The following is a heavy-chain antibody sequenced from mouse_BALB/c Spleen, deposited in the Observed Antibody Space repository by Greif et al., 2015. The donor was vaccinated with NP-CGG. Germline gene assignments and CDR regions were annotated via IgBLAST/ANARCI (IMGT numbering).Heavy chain of an antibody. CDR2: IDPANGNT. CDR1: GFNIKDTY. Sequence: VKLQESGAELVKPGASVKLSCTASGFNIKDTYMHWVKQRPEQGLEWIGRIDPANGNTKYDPKFQGKATITADTSSNTAYLQLGSLTSEDTAVYYCARAITTAYWGQGTLVTVSA. D-gene: IGHD1-2*01. J-gene: IGHJ3*01. CDR3: ARAITTAY. V-gene: IGHV14-3*02.